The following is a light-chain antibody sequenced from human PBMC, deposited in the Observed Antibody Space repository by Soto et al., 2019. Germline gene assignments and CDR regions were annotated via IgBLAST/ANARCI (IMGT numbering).Light chain of an antibody. V-gene: IGKV3-15*01. CDR3: KQYNNWPL. CDR2: GAS. J-gene: IGKJ1*01. Sequence: EIVMTQSPATLSVSPGERATLSCRASQSVSSNLAWYQQKPGQAPRLLIYGASTRATGIPARFSGSGSGTEFTLTISSLQYEDFAVYYCKQYNNWPLFGQGTKVDIK. CDR1: QSVSSN.